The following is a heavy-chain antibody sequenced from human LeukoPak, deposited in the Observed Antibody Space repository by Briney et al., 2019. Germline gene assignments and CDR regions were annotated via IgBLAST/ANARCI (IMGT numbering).Heavy chain of an antibody. Sequence: QSGGSLRLSCAASGFTFSKSALSWVRQAPGKGLEWVSDISGSGGSTYYADSVKGRFTISRDNSKNTLYLQMNSLRAEDTAVYYCAKRIQSAMATGYWGQGTLVTVSS. CDR2: ISGSGGST. J-gene: IGHJ4*02. CDR3: AKRIQSAMATGY. D-gene: IGHD5-18*01. CDR1: GFTFSKSA. V-gene: IGHV3-23*01.